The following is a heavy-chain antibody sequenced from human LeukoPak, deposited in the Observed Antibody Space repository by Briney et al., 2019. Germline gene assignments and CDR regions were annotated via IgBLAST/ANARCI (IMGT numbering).Heavy chain of an antibody. CDR1: EFSVGSNY. Sequence: PGGSLRLSCAASEFSVGSNYMTWVRQAPGKGLEWVSGISGSGGSTYYADSVKGRFTISRDNSKNTLFLQMNSLRAEDTAVYYCAKDQRTVDYVDYWGQGTLVTVSS. CDR3: AKDQRTVDYVDY. V-gene: IGHV3-23*01. D-gene: IGHD4-23*01. J-gene: IGHJ4*02. CDR2: ISGSGGST.